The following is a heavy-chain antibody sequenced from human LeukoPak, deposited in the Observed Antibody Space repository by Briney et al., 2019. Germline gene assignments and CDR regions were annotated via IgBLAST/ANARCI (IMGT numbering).Heavy chain of an antibody. CDR3: ARGGSGYAWAFDI. J-gene: IGHJ3*02. D-gene: IGHD5-12*01. V-gene: IGHV3-53*01. CDR2: IYGDGTT. CDR1: GFTFSSHW. Sequence: GGSLRLSCAASGFTFSSHWMSWVRQAPGEGLEWVSLIYGDGTTTYADSVKGRFTIYRDITKSTLYLHMDSLRAEDTGLYYCARGGSGYAWAFDIWGQGTMLTVSS.